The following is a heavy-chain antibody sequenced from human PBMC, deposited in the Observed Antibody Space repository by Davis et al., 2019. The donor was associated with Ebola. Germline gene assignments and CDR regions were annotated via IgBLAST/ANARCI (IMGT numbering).Heavy chain of an antibody. CDR1: GNSFNSHW. D-gene: IGHD3-9*01. CDR3: ASLRRSITGFDDGYDI. Sequence: GESLKISCNDSGNSFNSHWIGWVRQLPGKGLEWMGVIFTGDSDTRYSPSFRGQVTISADNSIKTAFLHWSSLKASDTAIYYCASLRRSITGFDDGYDIWGQGTMVTVSS. V-gene: IGHV5-51*01. J-gene: IGHJ3*02. CDR2: IFTGDSDT.